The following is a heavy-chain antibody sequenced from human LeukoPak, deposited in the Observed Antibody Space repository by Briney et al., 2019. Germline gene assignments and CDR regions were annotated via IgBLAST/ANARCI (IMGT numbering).Heavy chain of an antibody. Sequence: ASVKVSCKASGYTFTDNYMHWVRQAPGQGLEWMGWINPNSGGTNYAQKFQGRVTMTRDTSISTAYMELSRLKSDDTAVYYCTGNYYGSGSYADFDYWGQGTLVTVSS. CDR3: TGNYYGSGSYADFDY. J-gene: IGHJ4*02. D-gene: IGHD3-10*01. CDR2: INPNSGGT. V-gene: IGHV1-2*02. CDR1: GYTFTDNY.